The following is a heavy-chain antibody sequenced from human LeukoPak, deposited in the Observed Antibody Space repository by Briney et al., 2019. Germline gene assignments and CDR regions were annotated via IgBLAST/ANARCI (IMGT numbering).Heavy chain of an antibody. CDR1: GFTFSSYA. V-gene: IGHV3-23*01. CDR3: ATHYYDSSAPVN. D-gene: IGHD3-22*01. J-gene: IGHJ4*02. CDR2: ISGSGGST. Sequence: PGGSLRLSRAASGFTFSSYAMSWVRQAPGKGLEWVSAISGSGGSTYYADSVKGRFTISRDNSKNTLYLQMNSLRAEDTAVYYCATHYYDSSAPVNWGQGTLVTVSS.